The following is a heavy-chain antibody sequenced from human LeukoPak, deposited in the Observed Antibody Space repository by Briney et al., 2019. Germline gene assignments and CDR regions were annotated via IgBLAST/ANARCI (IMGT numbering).Heavy chain of an antibody. V-gene: IGHV3-33*01. CDR2: IWYDGSNK. D-gene: IGHD6-19*01. CDR1: GFTFSSYG. Sequence: PGGSLRLSCAASGFTFSSYGMHWVRQAPGKGLEWVAVIWYDGSNKYYADSVKGRFTISGDNSKNTLYLQMNSLRAEDTAVYYCARDIAVADWGAFDIWGQGTMVTVSS. J-gene: IGHJ3*02. CDR3: ARDIAVADWGAFDI.